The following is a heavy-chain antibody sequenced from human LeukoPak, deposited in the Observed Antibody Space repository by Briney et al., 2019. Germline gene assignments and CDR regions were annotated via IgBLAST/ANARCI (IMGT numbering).Heavy chain of an antibody. Sequence: GESLQISCKGSGYSFTNYWITWVRQLPGKGLEWMGKIDPSDSYTNYSPSFQGHVTISADKSISTAYLQWSSLKASDTAMYYCARFVCSGGSCYYFDYWGQGTLVTVSS. D-gene: IGHD2-15*01. CDR3: ARFVCSGGSCYYFDY. J-gene: IGHJ4*02. CDR1: GYSFTNYW. CDR2: IDPSDSYT. V-gene: IGHV5-10-1*01.